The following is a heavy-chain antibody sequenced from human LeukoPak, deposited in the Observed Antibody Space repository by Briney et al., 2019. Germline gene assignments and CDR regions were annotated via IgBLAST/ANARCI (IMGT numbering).Heavy chain of an antibody. J-gene: IGHJ4*02. CDR3: ARSRDGYLVGFDY. CDR2: IYYSGST. CDR1: GDSISGYY. V-gene: IGHV4-59*01. Sequence: SETLSLTCSVSGDSISGYYWSWIRQPPGKGLEWIGCIYYSGSTDYNPSLKSRVTISLDTSKNQFSLKLSSVAAADTAVYYCARSRDGYLVGFDYWGQGTLVTVSP. D-gene: IGHD5-24*01.